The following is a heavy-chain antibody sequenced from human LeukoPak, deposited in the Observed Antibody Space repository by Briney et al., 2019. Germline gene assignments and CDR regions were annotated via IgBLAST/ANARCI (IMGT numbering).Heavy chain of an antibody. Sequence: ASVKVSCKASGYTFTGYYMHWVRQAPGQGLEWMGWINPNSGGTNYAQKFQGWVTMTRDTSISTAYMELSRLRSDDTAVYYCARGGSAYYYDSLGRNYYGMDVWGQGTTVTVSS. J-gene: IGHJ6*02. CDR2: INPNSGGT. V-gene: IGHV1-2*04. CDR1: GYTFTGYY. D-gene: IGHD3-22*01. CDR3: ARGGSAYYYDSLGRNYYGMDV.